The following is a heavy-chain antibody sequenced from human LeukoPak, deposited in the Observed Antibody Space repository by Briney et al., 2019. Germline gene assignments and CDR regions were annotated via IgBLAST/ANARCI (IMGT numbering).Heavy chain of an antibody. CDR3: ARLGGIVVVPAAMFDY. CDR1: GFTFSSYS. J-gene: IGHJ4*02. V-gene: IGHV3-21*01. D-gene: IGHD2-2*01. Sequence: GGSLRLSCAASGFTFSSYSMNWVRQAPGKGLEWVSSISSSSSYIYYADSVKGRFTISRENAKNSLYLQMNSLRAEDTAVYYCARLGGIVVVPAAMFDYWGQGTLVTVSS. CDR2: ISSSSSYI.